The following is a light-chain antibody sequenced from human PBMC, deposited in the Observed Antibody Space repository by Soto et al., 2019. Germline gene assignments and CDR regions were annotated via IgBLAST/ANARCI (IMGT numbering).Light chain of an antibody. CDR3: QQRSNWPPGT. Sequence: PGERVALSCRASQTISSTALTWSHQESGQAPRLLLSGASTRATTSPARFSGSGSGTDFTLTISSLEPEDFAVYYCQQRSNWPPGTFGQGTKVDIK. CDR1: QTISSTA. V-gene: IGKV3-11*01. CDR2: GAS. J-gene: IGKJ1*01.